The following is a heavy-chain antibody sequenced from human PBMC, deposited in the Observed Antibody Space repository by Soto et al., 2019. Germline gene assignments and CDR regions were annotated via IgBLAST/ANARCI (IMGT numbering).Heavy chain of an antibody. D-gene: IGHD3-3*01. CDR1: GVTFSSYA. CDR2: ISGSGGST. Sequence: PGGSLRLSCAASGVTFSSYAMSWVRQAPGKGLEWVSAISGSGGSTYYADSVKGRFTISRDNSKNTLYLQMNSLRAEDTAVYYCAKGFWSGYAHYYYYMDVWGKGTKVTV. J-gene: IGHJ6*03. CDR3: AKGFWSGYAHYYYYMDV. V-gene: IGHV3-23*01.